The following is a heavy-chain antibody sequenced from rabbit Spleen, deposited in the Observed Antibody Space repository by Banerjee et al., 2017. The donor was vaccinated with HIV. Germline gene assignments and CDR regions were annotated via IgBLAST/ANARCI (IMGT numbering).Heavy chain of an antibody. CDR1: GFDFSKYY. CDR2: IDPIFGTT. V-gene: IGHV1S7*01. J-gene: IGHJ6*01. CDR3: ARDSSSSFSSYGMDL. D-gene: IGHD1-1*01. Sequence: QLKESGGGLVQPGGSLTLSCKASGFDFSKYYMTWVRQAPGKGLEWIGYIDPIFGTTHYASWVNGRFTISSDNAQNTVDLQLNSLTAADTATYFCARDSSSSFSSYGMDLWGQVTLVTVS.